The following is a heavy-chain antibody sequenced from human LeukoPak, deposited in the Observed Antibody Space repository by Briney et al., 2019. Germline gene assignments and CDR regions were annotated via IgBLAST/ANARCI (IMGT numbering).Heavy chain of an antibody. Sequence: GASVKVSCKASGGTFTSYAITWVRQAPGQGLEWMGGIIPIFGTANYAQKFQGRVTITADKSTSTAYMELSSLRSEDTAVYYCARAYYDYSSSLYDAFDIWGQGTMVTVSS. CDR3: ARAYYDYSSSLYDAFDI. J-gene: IGHJ3*02. CDR1: GGTFTSYA. V-gene: IGHV1-69*06. CDR2: IIPIFGTA. D-gene: IGHD6-6*01.